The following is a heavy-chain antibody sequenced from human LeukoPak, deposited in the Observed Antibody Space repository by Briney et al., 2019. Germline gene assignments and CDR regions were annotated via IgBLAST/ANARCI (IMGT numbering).Heavy chain of an antibody. Sequence: SETLSLTCTVSGVSISSYYWSWIRQPPGKGLEWIGRIYTSGSTNYNPSLKSRVTISVDTSKNQFSLKLSSVTAADTAVYYCARTKNWSGYYNWAFDIWGQGTMVTVSS. CDR3: ARTKNWSGYYNWAFDI. CDR2: IYTSGST. D-gene: IGHD3-3*01. J-gene: IGHJ3*02. V-gene: IGHV4-4*08. CDR1: GVSISSYY.